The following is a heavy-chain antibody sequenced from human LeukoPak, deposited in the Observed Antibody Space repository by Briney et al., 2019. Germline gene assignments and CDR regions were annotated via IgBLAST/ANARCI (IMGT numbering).Heavy chain of an antibody. CDR3: ARGIGSIAARFTFDY. D-gene: IGHD6-6*01. V-gene: IGHV6-1*01. J-gene: IGHJ4*02. Sequence: SQTLSLTCAICGDRVSSNSAAWNWIRQSPSRGLEWLGRTYYKPKWSNVYGVSVKSRITINADTSKNQFSLQLNYVTPEDTAVYYCARGIGSIAARFTFDYWGQGTMVTVSS. CDR2: TYYKPKWSN. CDR1: GDRVSSNSAA.